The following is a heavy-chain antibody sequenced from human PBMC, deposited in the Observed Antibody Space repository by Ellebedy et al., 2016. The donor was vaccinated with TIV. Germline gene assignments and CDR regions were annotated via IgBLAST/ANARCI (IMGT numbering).Heavy chain of an antibody. CDR3: ARVRRGSSGMDV. V-gene: IGHV1-2*02. Sequence: ASVKVSCKASGYTFTAYYMHWVRQAPGQGLEWMGWINPDSGGTNFAQKFQGRVTMTRDTSINTVYMELNRLESDDTAAYYCARVRRGSSGMDVWGQGTTVTVSS. D-gene: IGHD6-13*01. J-gene: IGHJ6*02. CDR1: GYTFTAYY. CDR2: INPDSGGT.